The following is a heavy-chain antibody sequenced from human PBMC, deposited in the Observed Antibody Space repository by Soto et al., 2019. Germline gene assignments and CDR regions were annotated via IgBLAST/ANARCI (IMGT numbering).Heavy chain of an antibody. CDR3: ARIVAAATHYYYYGMDV. D-gene: IGHD6-13*01. J-gene: IGHJ6*02. Sequence: QVQLQESGPGLVKPSGTLSLTCAVSGGSISSSNWWSWVRQPPGKGLGWIGEIYHSGSTNYNPSLKSRVTISVDKSKNQFSLKLSSVTAADTAVYYCARIVAAATHYYYYGMDVWGQGTTVTVSS. CDR2: IYHSGST. V-gene: IGHV4-4*02. CDR1: GGSISSSNW.